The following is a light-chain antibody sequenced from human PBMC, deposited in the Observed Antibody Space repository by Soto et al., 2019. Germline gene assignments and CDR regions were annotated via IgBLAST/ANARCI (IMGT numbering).Light chain of an antibody. Sequence: QSALTQPPSASGSPGQSVAISCTGTSSDVGGNNYVSWYQQHPGKAPKLMVYDVTKRPSGVPDRFSGSKSGNTASLTVSGLQAEDEADYYCSSYAGSNNVIFGGGTKLTVL. CDR2: DVT. J-gene: IGLJ2*01. CDR1: SSDVGGNNY. V-gene: IGLV2-8*01. CDR3: SSYAGSNNVI.